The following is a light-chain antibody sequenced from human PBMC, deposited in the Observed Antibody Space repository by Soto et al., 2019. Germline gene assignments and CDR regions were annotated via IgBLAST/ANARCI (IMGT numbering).Light chain of an antibody. V-gene: IGKV3-11*01. CDR3: QQRSNWPPMYT. CDR1: QSVSSY. J-gene: IGKJ2*01. CDR2: DVS. Sequence: EIVLTQSPATLSLSPGERATLSCRASQSVSSYLAWYQQKPGQAPRLLIYDVSNRATGIPARFSGSGSGTDFTLTISSLEPDDFAVYYCQQRSNWPPMYTFGQGTKLEIK.